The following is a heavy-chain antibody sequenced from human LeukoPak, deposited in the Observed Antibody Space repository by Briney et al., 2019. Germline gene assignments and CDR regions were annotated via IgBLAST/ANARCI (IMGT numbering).Heavy chain of an antibody. CDR1: GGSISSYY. J-gene: IGHJ5*02. CDR3: ARQGDTAMVPNWFDP. V-gene: IGHV4-59*08. D-gene: IGHD5-18*01. CDR2: IYYSGST. Sequence: PETLSLTCTVSGGSISSYYWSWIRQPPGKGLEWIGYIYYSGSTNYNPSLKSRVTISVDTSKNQFSLKLSSVTAADTAVYYCARQGDTAMVPNWFDPWGQGTLVTVSS.